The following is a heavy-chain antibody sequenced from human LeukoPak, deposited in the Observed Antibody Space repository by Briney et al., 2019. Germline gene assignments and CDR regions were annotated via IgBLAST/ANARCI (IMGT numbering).Heavy chain of an antibody. CDR1: GFTFSNYD. J-gene: IGHJ4*02. D-gene: IGHD3-10*01. CDR2: INDRGTIYI. CDR3: ATYYYGSGSSTKVDY. Sequence: GGSLRLSCAASGFTFSNYDMNWVRQAPGKGPEWVSPINDRGTIYIYYADSVKGRFTISRDNAKNTLYLQMNSLRAEDTAVYYCATYYYGSGSSTKVDYWGQGTLVTVSS. V-gene: IGHV3-21*01.